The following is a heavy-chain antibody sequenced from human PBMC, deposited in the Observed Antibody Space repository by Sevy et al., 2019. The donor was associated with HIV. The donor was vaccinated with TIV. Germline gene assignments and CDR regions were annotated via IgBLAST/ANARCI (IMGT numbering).Heavy chain of an antibody. D-gene: IGHD4-17*01. CDR3: AKSTAVVTDAFDV. J-gene: IGHJ3*01. CDR1: GFTFSSYA. CDR2: VSASGRGT. Sequence: GGSLRLSCAASGFTFSSYAMSWVRRAPGKGLEWVSDVSASGRGTNYADAVKGRFTISRDNSKNTLYLQMNSLRAEDTAIYYGAKSTAVVTDAFDVWGQGTVVTVSS. V-gene: IGHV3-23*01.